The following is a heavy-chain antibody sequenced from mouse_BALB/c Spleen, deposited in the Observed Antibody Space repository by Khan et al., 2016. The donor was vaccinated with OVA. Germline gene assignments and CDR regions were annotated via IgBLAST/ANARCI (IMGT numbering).Heavy chain of an antibody. V-gene: IGHV3-2*02. CDR1: GYSITSDYA. CDR3: ARLGPGFTY. J-gene: IGHJ3*01. CDR2: ISYSGST. Sequence: EVQLQESGPGLVKPSQSLSLTCSVAGYSITSDYAWNWIRQFPGNKLEWMGYISYSGSTSYNPSLKSRISITRDTSKNQFFLQLNSVTTEDTATANCARLGPGFTYWGQGTLVTVSA. D-gene: IGHD4-1*01.